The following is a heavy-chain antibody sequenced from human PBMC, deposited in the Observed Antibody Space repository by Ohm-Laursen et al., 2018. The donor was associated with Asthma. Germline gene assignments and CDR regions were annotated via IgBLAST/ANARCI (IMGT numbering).Heavy chain of an antibody. D-gene: IGHD3-10*01. CDR3: AREGELLWFGELLLGGMDV. CDR1: GFTFDIYA. Sequence: SLRLSCAASGFTFDIYAMHWVRQAPGKGLEWVAVISYDGSNKYYADSVKGRFTISRDNSKNTLYLQMNSLRAEDTAVYYCAREGELLWFGELLLGGMDVWGQGTTVTVSS. V-gene: IGHV3-30*04. CDR2: ISYDGSNK. J-gene: IGHJ6*02.